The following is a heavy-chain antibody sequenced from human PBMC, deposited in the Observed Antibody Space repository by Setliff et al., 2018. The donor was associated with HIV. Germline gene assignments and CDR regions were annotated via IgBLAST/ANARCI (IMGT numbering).Heavy chain of an antibody. V-gene: IGHV4-34*12. J-gene: IGHJ5*02. Sequence: SETLSLTCAVYGGSFSGYYWSWIRQPPGKGLKWIGEIIPSGSTNYNPSLKSRVTISVDTSKNQFSLKLSSVTAADTAVYYCAREGLAVAGLNWFDPWGQGTLVTV. D-gene: IGHD6-19*01. CDR1: GGSFSGYY. CDR2: IIPSGST. CDR3: AREGLAVAGLNWFDP.